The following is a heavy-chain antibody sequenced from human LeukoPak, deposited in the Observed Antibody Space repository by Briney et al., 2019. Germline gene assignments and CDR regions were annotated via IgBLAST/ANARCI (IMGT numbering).Heavy chain of an antibody. V-gene: IGHV4-59*08. Sequence: SETLSLTCTVSGGSISSYYWSWIRQSPGKGLEWIGYIYYTGSTTYNPSLKSRVTMSADTSKNQFSLKLSSVTAADTAVYYCARQNYDILTGYSPYYYYMDVWGKGTTVTISS. D-gene: IGHD3-9*01. CDR1: GGSISSYY. CDR2: IYYTGST. J-gene: IGHJ6*03. CDR3: ARQNYDILTGYSPYYYYMDV.